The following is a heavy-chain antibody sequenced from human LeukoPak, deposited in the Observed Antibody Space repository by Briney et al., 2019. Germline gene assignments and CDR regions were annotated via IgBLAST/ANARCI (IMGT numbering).Heavy chain of an antibody. CDR1: GGSFSGYY. V-gene: IGHV4-34*01. Sequence: SETLSLTCAVYGGSFSGYYWSWIRQPPGKGLEWIGEINHSGSTNYNPSLKSRVTISVDTSKNQFSLKLSSVTAADTAVYYCARLRSAADKVDAFDIWGQGTMVTVSS. CDR3: ARLRSAADKVDAFDI. CDR2: INHSGST. J-gene: IGHJ3*02. D-gene: IGHD6-13*01.